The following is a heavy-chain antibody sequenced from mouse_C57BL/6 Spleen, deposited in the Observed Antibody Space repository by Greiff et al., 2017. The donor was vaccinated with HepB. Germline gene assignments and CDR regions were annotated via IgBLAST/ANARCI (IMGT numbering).Heavy chain of an antibody. J-gene: IGHJ3*01. D-gene: IGHD1-1*01. V-gene: IGHV1-55*01. Sequence: VQLQQPGAELVKPGASVKMSCKASGYTFTSYWITWVKQRPGQGLEWIGDIYPGSGSTNYNEKFKSKATLTVDTSSSTAYMQLSSLTSEESAVYYCATGYYYGSSPEDWFAYWGQGTLVTVSA. CDR2: IYPGSGST. CDR3: ATGYYYGSSPEDWFAY. CDR1: GYTFTSYW.